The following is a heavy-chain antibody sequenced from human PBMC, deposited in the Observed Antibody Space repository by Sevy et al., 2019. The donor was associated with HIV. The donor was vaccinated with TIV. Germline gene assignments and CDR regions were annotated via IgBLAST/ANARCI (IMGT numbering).Heavy chain of an antibody. CDR2: INTYNGNA. Sequence: ASVKVSCTTSGYNFRNFGIHWVRQAPGQGLEWMGWINTYNGNADYAQNFQGRITMTTDTSMATAYLELRSLRSDDTAVYYFAKTYCGSTNCRCFQHWGQGSLVTVSS. CDR3: AKTYCGSTNCRCFQH. J-gene: IGHJ1*01. V-gene: IGHV1-18*01. CDR1: GYNFRNFG. D-gene: IGHD2-15*01.